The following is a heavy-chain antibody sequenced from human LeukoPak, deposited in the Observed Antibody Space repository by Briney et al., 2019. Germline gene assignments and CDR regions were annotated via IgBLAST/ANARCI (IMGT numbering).Heavy chain of an antibody. CDR3: AKSVVVITFRFDD. V-gene: IGHV3-23*01. D-gene: IGHD2-15*01. J-gene: IGHJ4*02. CDR2: INGGGGNT. CDR1: GFTFNSYV. Sequence: PGGSLRLSCAASGFTFNSYVMSWVRQAPGKGLEWVPAINGGGGNTYYADSVKGRFTISRDNSKNMVYLQMNTLRADDTAVYYCAKSVVVITFRFDDWGQGALVTVSS.